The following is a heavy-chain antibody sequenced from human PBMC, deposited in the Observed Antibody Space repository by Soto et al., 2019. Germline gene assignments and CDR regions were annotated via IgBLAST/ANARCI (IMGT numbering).Heavy chain of an antibody. Sequence: EVQLAESGGCMVQPGGSLRLSCVASGFTFSSNDMHWVRQAPGKGLEYVSSISSNGGTTYYGNSVKGRFTISRDNSKNTLYLQMGSLRAEDMAVYYCVRRVSGNYDYWGQGTLVTVSS. CDR1: GFTFSSND. V-gene: IGHV3-64*01. J-gene: IGHJ4*02. CDR3: VRRVSGNYDY. CDR2: ISSNGGTT. D-gene: IGHD1-7*01.